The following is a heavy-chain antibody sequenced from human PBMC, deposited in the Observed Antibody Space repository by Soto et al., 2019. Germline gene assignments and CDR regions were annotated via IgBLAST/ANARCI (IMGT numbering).Heavy chain of an antibody. CDR2: VIPISYIT. Sequence: QVQLVQSGAEVKKPGSSVKVSCRASGGTFRSHGVNWVRQAPGQGLEWMGGVIPISYITNYARNFRGRVTIIVDESTSSATMEVTRLRSDDTAVYYCARGGSSWSYPFDYWGHGPLVTVSS. CDR1: GGTFRSHG. J-gene: IGHJ4*01. V-gene: IGHV1-69*12. D-gene: IGHD1-26*01. CDR3: ARGGSSWSYPFDY.